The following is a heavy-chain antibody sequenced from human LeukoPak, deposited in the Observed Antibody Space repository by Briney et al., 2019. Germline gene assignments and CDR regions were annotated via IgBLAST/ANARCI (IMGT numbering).Heavy chain of an antibody. V-gene: IGHV5-51*01. CDR3: ARPPAYCGGDCYSDY. CDR1: GYNFTSYW. D-gene: IGHD2-21*02. Sequence: GESLKISCKGSGYNFTSYWIGWVRQMPGKGLEWMGIIYPGDSDTRYSPSFQGQVTISADKSISTAYLQWSSLKASDTAMYYCARPPAYCGGDCYSDYWGQGTLVTVSS. J-gene: IGHJ4*02. CDR2: IYPGDSDT.